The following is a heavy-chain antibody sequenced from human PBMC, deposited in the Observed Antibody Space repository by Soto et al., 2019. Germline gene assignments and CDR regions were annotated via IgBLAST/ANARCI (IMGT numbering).Heavy chain of an antibody. CDR1: GGSISSSSYY. D-gene: IGHD6-13*01. V-gene: IGHV4-39*01. Sequence: SETLSLTCTVSGGSISSSSYYWGWIRQPPGKGLEWIGSIYYSGSTYYNPSLKSRVTISVDTSKNQFSLKLSSVTAADTAVYYCARAGYSSSWYSTRLLFAMDVWGQGTTVTVSS. J-gene: IGHJ6*02. CDR3: ARAGYSSSWYSTRLLFAMDV. CDR2: IYYSGST.